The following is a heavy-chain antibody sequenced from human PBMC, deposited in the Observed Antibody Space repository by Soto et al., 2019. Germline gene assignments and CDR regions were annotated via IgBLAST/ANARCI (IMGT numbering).Heavy chain of an antibody. CDR3: ARGYFDSGHGYDL. CDR1: GHLSNKHW. D-gene: IGHD3-10*01. V-gene: IGHV5-51*01. Sequence: VESVRISCKPAGHLSNKHWIVSVRQPPGKGLECMGLIFTRDSETKTSPSFQGHPSFSVDNSINTVYLQWTSLKTTDNGIYFCARGYFDSGHGYDLWGQGTMVTVSS. J-gene: IGHJ5*02. CDR2: IFTRDSET.